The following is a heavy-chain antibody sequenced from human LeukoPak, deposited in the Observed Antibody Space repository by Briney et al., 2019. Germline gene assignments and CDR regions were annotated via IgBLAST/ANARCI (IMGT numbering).Heavy chain of an antibody. Sequence: PGESLTLSCAASGFTFSGSWMSWVRQAPGKGLEWVATIKGDGSGKFYVDSVKGRFAISRDNSKNTLYLQMNSLRAEDTAVYYCAKGKVVPATIYDYWGQGTLVTVSS. CDR2: IKGDGSGK. V-gene: IGHV3-7*03. CDR1: GFTFSGSW. D-gene: IGHD2-2*02. CDR3: AKGKVVPATIYDY. J-gene: IGHJ4*02.